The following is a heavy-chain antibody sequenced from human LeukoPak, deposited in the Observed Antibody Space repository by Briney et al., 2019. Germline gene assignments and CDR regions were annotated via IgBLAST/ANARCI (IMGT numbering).Heavy chain of an antibody. J-gene: IGHJ4*02. Sequence: ASVKVSCKASGYTFTGYYMHWVRQAPGQGLEWMGWINPNSGGTDYAQKFQGRVTMIRDTSISTAYMELSRLRSDDTAVYYCARDRESYYYDSSGYLSWGQGTLVTVSS. CDR3: ARDRESYYYDSSGYLS. D-gene: IGHD3-22*01. CDR1: GYTFTGYY. V-gene: IGHV1-2*02. CDR2: INPNSGGT.